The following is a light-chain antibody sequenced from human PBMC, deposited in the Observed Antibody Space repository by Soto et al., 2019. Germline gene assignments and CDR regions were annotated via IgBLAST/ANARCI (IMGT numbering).Light chain of an antibody. J-gene: IGLJ3*02. V-gene: IGLV2-14*01. CDR2: DVS. Sequence: QSALTQPASVSGSPGQSITISCTGASSDVGDYNYVSWYQQYPGKAPKLMIYDVSNRPSGVSNRFSGSKSGNTASPTISGLQAEDEAFYHCSSHTSSGARVFGGGTKLTVL. CDR1: SSDVGDYNY. CDR3: SSHTSSGARV.